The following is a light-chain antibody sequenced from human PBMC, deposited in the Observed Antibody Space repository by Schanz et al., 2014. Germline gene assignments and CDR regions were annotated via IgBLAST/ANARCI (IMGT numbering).Light chain of an antibody. J-gene: IGKJ4*01. Sequence: IQMTQSPSSLSASLGDRVTITCRASVDISSYLSWYQQKPGKPPKLLIHDASKLASGVPSRFSGSGSGTEFTLTISSLQPEDFATYFCQESYTTSLTFGGGTKVEIK. CDR3: QESYTTSLT. CDR1: VDISSY. CDR2: DAS. V-gene: IGKV1-39*01.